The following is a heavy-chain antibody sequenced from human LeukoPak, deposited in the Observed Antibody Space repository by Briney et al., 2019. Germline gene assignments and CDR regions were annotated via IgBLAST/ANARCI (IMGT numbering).Heavy chain of an antibody. Sequence: SVKLSCKASGGTFSSYTISWVRQAPGQGLEWMGKIIPILGIANYAQKFQGRVTITADKSTSTAYMELSSLRSEDTAVYYCASDRKGVAVAGEDFYYYGMDVWGQGTTVTVSS. CDR1: GGTFSSYT. J-gene: IGHJ6*02. CDR2: IIPILGIA. CDR3: ASDRKGVAVAGEDFYYYGMDV. V-gene: IGHV1-69*02. D-gene: IGHD6-19*01.